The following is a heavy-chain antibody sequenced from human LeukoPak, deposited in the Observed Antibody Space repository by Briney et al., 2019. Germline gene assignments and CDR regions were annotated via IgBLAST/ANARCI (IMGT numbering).Heavy chain of an antibody. Sequence: ASVKVSCKASGYTFTSYGISWVRQAPGQGLEWMGWISAYNGNTNYAQKLQGRVTMTTDTSTSTAYMELRSLRSDDTAVYYCAGVKEVRLVRTNWFDPWGQGTLVTVSS. D-gene: IGHD3-10*01. CDR2: ISAYNGNT. J-gene: IGHJ5*02. V-gene: IGHV1-18*01. CDR3: AGVKEVRLVRTNWFDP. CDR1: GYTFTSYG.